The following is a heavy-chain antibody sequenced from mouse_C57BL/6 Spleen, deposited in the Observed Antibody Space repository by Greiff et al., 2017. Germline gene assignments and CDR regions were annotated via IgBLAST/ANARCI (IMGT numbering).Heavy chain of an antibody. J-gene: IGHJ4*01. D-gene: IGHD2-4*01. V-gene: IGHV3-6*01. Sequence: VQLQQSGPGLVKPSQSLSLTCSVTGYSITSGYYWNWIRQFPGNKLEWMGYISYDGSNNYNPSLKNRISITRDTSKNQFFLKLNSVTTEDTATYYCARSYDYDGYAMDYWGQGTSVTVSS. CDR3: ARSYDYDGYAMDY. CDR2: ISYDGSN. CDR1: GYSITSGYY.